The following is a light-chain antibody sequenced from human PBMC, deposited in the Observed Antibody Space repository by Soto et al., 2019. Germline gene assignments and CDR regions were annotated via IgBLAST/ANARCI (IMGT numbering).Light chain of an antibody. Sequence: SLLPQSPSSLSASVGDRVTITFRASQSISTYLNWYRQKPGKAPKLLIYAASSLQSGVPSRFSGSGSETEFTLSISSLQPEDFATYFCQQIYSAPLTFGGGTKVDIK. CDR2: AAS. J-gene: IGKJ4*01. CDR3: QQIYSAPLT. CDR1: QSISTY. V-gene: IGKV1-39*01.